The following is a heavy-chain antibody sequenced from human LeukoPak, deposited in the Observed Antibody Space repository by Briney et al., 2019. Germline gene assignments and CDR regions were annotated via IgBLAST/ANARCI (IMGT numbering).Heavy chain of an antibody. CDR1: GFTFSSYA. CDR2: ISGSGGST. CDR3: AKAGWVRGAIPYYFDY. D-gene: IGHD3-10*01. J-gene: IGHJ4*02. Sequence: GGSLRLSCAASGFTFSSYAMSWVRQAPGKGLEWVSGISGSGGSTYYADSVKGRFTISRDNSKNTLYLQMNSLRAEDTAVYYCAKAGWVRGAIPYYFDYCGQGTLLTVSS. V-gene: IGHV3-23*01.